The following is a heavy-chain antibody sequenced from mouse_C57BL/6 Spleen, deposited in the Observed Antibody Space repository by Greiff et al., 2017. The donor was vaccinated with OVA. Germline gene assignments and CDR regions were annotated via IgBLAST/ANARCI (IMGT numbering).Heavy chain of an antibody. CDR2: IRNKANNHAT. J-gene: IGHJ4*01. CDR3: TGHGSSYDYAMDY. CDR1: GFTFSDAW. V-gene: IGHV6-6*01. Sequence: EVKLVESGGGLVQPGGSMKLSCAASGFTFSDAWMDWVRQSPEKGLEWVAEIRNKANNHATYYAESVKGRFTISRDDSKSSVYLQMNSLRAEDTGIYYCTGHGSSYDYAMDYWGQGTSVTVSS. D-gene: IGHD1-1*01.